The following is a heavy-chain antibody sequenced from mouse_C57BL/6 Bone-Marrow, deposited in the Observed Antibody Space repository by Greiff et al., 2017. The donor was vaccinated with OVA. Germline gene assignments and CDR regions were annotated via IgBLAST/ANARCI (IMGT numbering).Heavy chain of an antibody. J-gene: IGHJ3*01. D-gene: IGHD3-2*02. Sequence: VQLVESGPGLVQPSQSLSITCTVSGFSLTSYGVQWVRQSPGKGLEWLGVIWSGGSTDYNAAFISRLSISKDNSKSQVFFKMNSLQADDTAIYYCARNYDSSGYVWFAYWGQGTLVTVSA. CDR1: GFSLTSYG. CDR2: IWSGGST. CDR3: ARNYDSSGYVWFAY. V-gene: IGHV2-2*01.